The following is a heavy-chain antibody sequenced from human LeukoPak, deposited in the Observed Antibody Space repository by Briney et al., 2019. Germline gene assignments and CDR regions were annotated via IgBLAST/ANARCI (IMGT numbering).Heavy chain of an antibody. V-gene: IGHV3-21*04. CDR2: ISSSSSYI. D-gene: IGHD6-13*01. CDR3: AKDLAAAGLYYFDY. J-gene: IGHJ4*02. Sequence: PGGSLRLSCAASGFTFSSYGMHWVRQAPGKGLEWVSSISSSSSYIYYADSVKGRFTISRDNAKNSLYLQMNSLRAEDTALYYCAKDLAAAGLYYFDYWGQGTLVTVSS. CDR1: GFTFSSYG.